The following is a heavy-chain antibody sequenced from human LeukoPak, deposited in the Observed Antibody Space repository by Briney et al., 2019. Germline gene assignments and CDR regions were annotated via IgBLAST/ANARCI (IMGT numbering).Heavy chain of an antibody. CDR1: GGSISSSNW. CDR2: IYHSGGT. Sequence: SETLSLTCAVSGGSISSSNWWSWVRQPPGKGLEWIGEIYHSGGTNYNPSLKSRVTISVDKSKNQFSLKLSSVTAADTAVYYCARAEVDYGGNSPFGYWGQGTLVTVSS. J-gene: IGHJ4*02. V-gene: IGHV4-4*02. D-gene: IGHD4-23*01. CDR3: ARAEVDYGGNSPFGY.